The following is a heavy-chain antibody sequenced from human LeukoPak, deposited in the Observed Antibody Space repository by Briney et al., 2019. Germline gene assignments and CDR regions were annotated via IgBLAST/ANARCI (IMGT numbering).Heavy chain of an antibody. CDR2: INPSGGST. CDR3: ARVGVYGDYDY. Sequence: GASVKVSCKASGYTFTSYYMHWVRQAPGQGLEGMGIINPSGGSTSYAQNFQGKVTMTRDMSTSTVYMELSSLRSEDTAVYYCARVGVYGDYDYWGQGTLVTVSS. D-gene: IGHD6-13*01. CDR1: GYTFTSYY. J-gene: IGHJ4*02. V-gene: IGHV1-46*01.